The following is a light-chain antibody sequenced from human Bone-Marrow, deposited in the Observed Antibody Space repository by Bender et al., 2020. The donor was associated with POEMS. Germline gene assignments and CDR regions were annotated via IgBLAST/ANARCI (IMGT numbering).Light chain of an antibody. CDR1: SSNIGTHD. CDR3: AAWDDSLSGHVV. Sequence: QSVLTQPPSASGTPGQRVTISCAGSSSNIGTHDVFWYQQLPGTAPKILIYRSNQRPSGVPDRFSGSKSGTSASLAISGLRPEDEAHYYCAAWDDSLSGHVVFGGGTKLTVL. CDR2: RSN. V-gene: IGLV1-47*01. J-gene: IGLJ2*01.